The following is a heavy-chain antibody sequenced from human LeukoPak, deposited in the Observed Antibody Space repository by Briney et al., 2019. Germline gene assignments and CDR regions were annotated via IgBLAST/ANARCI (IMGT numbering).Heavy chain of an antibody. D-gene: IGHD3-10*01. Sequence: ASVKVSCKASGYTFTSYGISWVRQAPGQGLEWMGWISAYNGNTNYAQKLQGRVTMTTDTSTSTAYMELRSLRSDDTAVYYCARDLITMVRGVMGAFDIWGQGTMVTVSS. CDR2: ISAYNGNT. V-gene: IGHV1-18*01. CDR3: ARDLITMVRGVMGAFDI. CDR1: GYTFTSYG. J-gene: IGHJ3*02.